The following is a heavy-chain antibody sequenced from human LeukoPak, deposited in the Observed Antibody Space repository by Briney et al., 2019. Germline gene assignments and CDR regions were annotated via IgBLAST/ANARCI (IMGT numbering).Heavy chain of an antibody. D-gene: IGHD3-10*01. CDR1: VYGFTSYY. J-gene: IGHJ4*02. CDR2: INPSVGGT. V-gene: IGHV1-46*03. CDR3: ARHGSGRYYPAEGRVDY. Sequence: ASVKVSCKAFVYGFTSYYIHWVRQAPGQGLEWMGIINPSVGGTTYARKFQGRVTMTRDTSTSTVYMELSSLRSEDTAVYYCARHGSGRYYPAEGRVDYWGQGTLVTVSS.